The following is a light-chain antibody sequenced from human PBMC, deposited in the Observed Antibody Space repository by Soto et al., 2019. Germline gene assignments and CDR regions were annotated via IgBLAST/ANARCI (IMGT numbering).Light chain of an antibody. CDR1: TGAVTSGHY. Sequence: QAVVTQEPSLTVSPGGTVTLTCGSSTGAVTSGHYPYWFQQKPGQAPRTLIYEASNKHSWTPARFSGSILGGKAALTLSGAQPEDEAEYYCLLSYNGSRVFGTGTKVTVL. J-gene: IGLJ1*01. CDR2: EAS. V-gene: IGLV7-46*01. CDR3: LLSYNGSRV.